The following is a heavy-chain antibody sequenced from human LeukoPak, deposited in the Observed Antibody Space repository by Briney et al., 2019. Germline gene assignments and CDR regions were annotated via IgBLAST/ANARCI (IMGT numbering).Heavy chain of an antibody. CDR3: ARDSGTLYYYGMDV. V-gene: IGHV1-18*01. CDR2: ISAYNGNT. Sequence: ASVKVSCKATSRISWVRQAPGQGLEWMGWISAYNGNTNYAQKLQGRVTMTTDTSTSTAYMELRSLRSDDTAVYYCARDSGTLYYYGMDVWGQGTTVTVSS. J-gene: IGHJ6*02. D-gene: IGHD6-25*01. CDR1: TSR.